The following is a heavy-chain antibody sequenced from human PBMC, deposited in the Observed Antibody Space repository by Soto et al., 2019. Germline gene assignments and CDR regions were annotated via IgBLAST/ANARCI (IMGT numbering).Heavy chain of an antibody. D-gene: IGHD2-15*01. CDR1: GGSXXXXX. V-gene: IGHV4-59*03. CDR3: TKYRRTDAQGYSFDY. CDR2: IHYSGST. Sequence: PSETLSLTCTVXGGSXXXXXXSLIRQPPGKVLEWVGYIHYSGSTNYNPSLKIRVTMSVDSAKNQFSLQLSSVTAADTAVYFCTKYRRTDAQGYSFDYWGQGALVTVSS. J-gene: IGHJ4*02.